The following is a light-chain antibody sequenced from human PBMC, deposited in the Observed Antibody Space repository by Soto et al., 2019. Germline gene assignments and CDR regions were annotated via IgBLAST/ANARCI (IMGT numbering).Light chain of an antibody. CDR1: QSVSSSY. CDR2: GAS. J-gene: IGKJ3*01. CDR3: QQYGSSPFT. Sequence: EIVLTQSPATLSLSPGERATLSCRASQSVSSSYLAWYQQKPGQAPRLLIYGASSRATGIPDRFSGSGSGTDFTLTISRLEPEDFAVYYCQQYGSSPFTFGPGTMVDVK. V-gene: IGKV3-20*01.